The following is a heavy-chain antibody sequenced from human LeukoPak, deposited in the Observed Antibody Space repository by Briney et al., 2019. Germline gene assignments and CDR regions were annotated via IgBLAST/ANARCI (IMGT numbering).Heavy chain of an antibody. CDR3: ARVGGVLSWFSNFFSTSGMDV. J-gene: IGHJ6*02. CDR1: GGSISSSSYY. CDR2: IYYSGST. D-gene: IGHD3-10*01. V-gene: IGHV4-39*01. Sequence: SSETLSLTCTVSGGSISSSSYYWGWIRQPPGKGLEWIGSIYYSGSTYYNPSLKSRVTISVDTSKNQYSLKLSSVTAADTAVYYCARVGGVLSWFSNFFSTSGMDVWGQGTTVIVSS.